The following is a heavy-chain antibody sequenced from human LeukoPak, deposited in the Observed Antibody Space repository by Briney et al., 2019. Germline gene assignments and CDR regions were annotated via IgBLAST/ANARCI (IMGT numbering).Heavy chain of an antibody. V-gene: IGHV3-23*01. J-gene: IGHJ6*02. CDR1: GFTFSSYA. D-gene: IGHD6-13*01. Sequence: HTGGSLRLSCAASGFTFSSYAMSWVRQAPGKGLEWVSATSGSGGSTYYADSVKGRFTIPRDNSKDTLYLQMNSLRAEDTAVYYCAKAPRAAAGTYNGMDVWGQGTTVTVSS. CDR3: AKAPRAAAGTYNGMDV. CDR2: TSGSGGST.